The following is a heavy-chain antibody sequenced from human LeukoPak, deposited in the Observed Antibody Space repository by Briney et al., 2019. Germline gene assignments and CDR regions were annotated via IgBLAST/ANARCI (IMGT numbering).Heavy chain of an antibody. CDR3: ARGEYQLPGDY. Sequence: GGSLRLYYAASGFTFSSYWLRCSRQAPGGGLEWKANIKQDGSEKYYVDSVKGRVTISRDNDKTSLSLQMDSLRAEDTAMYYCARGEYQLPGDYWGQGTLVTVSS. V-gene: IGHV3-7*03. CDR1: GFTFSSYW. J-gene: IGHJ4*02. CDR2: IKQDGSEK. D-gene: IGHD2-2*01.